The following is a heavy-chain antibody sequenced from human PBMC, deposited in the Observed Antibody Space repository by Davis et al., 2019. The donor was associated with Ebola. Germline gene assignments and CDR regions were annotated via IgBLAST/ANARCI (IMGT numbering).Heavy chain of an antibody. J-gene: IGHJ3*02. CDR1: GGSISSSNW. CDR2: IYHSGST. Sequence: MPSETLSLTCAVSGGSISSSNWWSWVRQPPGKGLEWIGEIYHSGSTYYNPSLKSRVTISVDTSKNQFSLKLSSVTAADTAVYYCARVQRYIVVVIAIRAFDIWGQGTMVTVSS. V-gene: IGHV4-4*02. D-gene: IGHD2-21*01. CDR3: ARVQRYIVVVIAIRAFDI.